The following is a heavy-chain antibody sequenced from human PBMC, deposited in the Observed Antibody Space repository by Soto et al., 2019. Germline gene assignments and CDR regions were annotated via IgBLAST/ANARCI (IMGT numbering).Heavy chain of an antibody. J-gene: IGHJ6*03. CDR3: TRVRVDFWSGSQSDYYYYMDV. D-gene: IGHD3-3*01. V-gene: IGHV3-49*04. CDR2: FRSKAYGGTT. Sequence: GGALGLSFSASWFTLGGFSIRWVRQAPGEGVGGGGFFRSKAYGGTTEYAASVKGRFTISRDDSKSIAYLQMNSLKTEDTAVYYCTRVRVDFWSGSQSDYYYYMDVWGKGTTVTVSS. CDR1: WFTLGGFS.